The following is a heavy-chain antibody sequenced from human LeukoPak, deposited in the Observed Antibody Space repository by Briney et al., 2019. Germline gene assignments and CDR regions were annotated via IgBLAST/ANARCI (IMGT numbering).Heavy chain of an antibody. D-gene: IGHD4-11*01. CDR1: GFTVSTNF. J-gene: IGHJ4*02. V-gene: IGHV3-53*01. Sequence: GGSLRLSCVVSGFTVSTNFMSWVRQAPGERLEWVSVIYSGGSTYYADSVKGRFTTSRDNSKNTLYLQMNSLRAEDTAVYYCARTRVDTTTFDYFDYWGQGTLVTVSS. CDR2: IYSGGST. CDR3: ARTRVDTTTFDYFDY.